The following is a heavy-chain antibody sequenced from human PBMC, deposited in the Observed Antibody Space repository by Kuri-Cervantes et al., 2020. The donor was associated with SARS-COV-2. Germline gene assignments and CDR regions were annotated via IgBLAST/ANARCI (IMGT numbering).Heavy chain of an antibody. V-gene: IGHV4-61*05. CDR2: IYYSGST. Sequence: SETLSLTCPVSGGSISSSSYYWGWIRQPPGKGPEWIGCIYYSGSTNYNPSHKSRVTITVDTSKNQCSPKLRSVTAADTAVYYCARHGGGLLFGTWGQGTLVTVSS. J-gene: IGHJ5*02. CDR3: ARHGGGLLFGT. CDR1: GGSISSSSYY. D-gene: IGHD3-10*01.